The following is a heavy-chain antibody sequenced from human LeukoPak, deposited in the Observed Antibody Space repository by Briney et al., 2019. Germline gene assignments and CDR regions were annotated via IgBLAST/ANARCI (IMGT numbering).Heavy chain of an antibody. Sequence: PGRSLRLSCAASGFTFSSYGMHWVRQAPGKGLEWVGVTSYDGSKKFYADSVKGRFTISRDNSKNTLYLQMNSLRAEDTAVYYCAKPYYYGSGTPSYFDYWGQGTLVTVSS. CDR3: AKPYYYGSGTPSYFDY. CDR1: GFTFSSYG. V-gene: IGHV3-30*18. D-gene: IGHD3-10*01. J-gene: IGHJ4*02. CDR2: TSYDGSKK.